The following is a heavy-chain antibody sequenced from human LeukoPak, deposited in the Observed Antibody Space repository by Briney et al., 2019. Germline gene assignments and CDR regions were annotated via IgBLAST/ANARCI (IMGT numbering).Heavy chain of an antibody. Sequence: ASVTVSCTASGGTFSSYAISWVRQAPGQGLEWMGRIIPILGIANYAQKFQGRVTITADKSTSTAYMELSSLRSEDTAVYYCARTDIVVVPAANNWFDPWGQGTLVTVSS. CDR3: ARTDIVVVPAANNWFDP. CDR2: IIPILGIA. D-gene: IGHD2-2*01. J-gene: IGHJ5*02. V-gene: IGHV1-69*04. CDR1: GGTFSSYA.